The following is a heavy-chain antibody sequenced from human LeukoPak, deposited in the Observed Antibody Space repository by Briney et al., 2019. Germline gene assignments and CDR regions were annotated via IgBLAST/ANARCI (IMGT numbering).Heavy chain of an antibody. CDR3: ARGQYYYDSSGYYYREDY. V-gene: IGHV1-8*03. D-gene: IGHD3-22*01. J-gene: IGHJ4*02. CDR1: GYTFTSYD. Sequence: ASVKVSCKASGYTFTSYDINWVRQATGQGLEWMGWMNPNSGNTGYAQKFQGRVSITRNTSISTAYMELSSLRSEDTAVYYCARGQYYYDSSGYYYREDYWGQGTLVTVSS. CDR2: MNPNSGNT.